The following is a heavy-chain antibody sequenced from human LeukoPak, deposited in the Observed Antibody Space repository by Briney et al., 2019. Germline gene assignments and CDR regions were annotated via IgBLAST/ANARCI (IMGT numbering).Heavy chain of an antibody. D-gene: IGHD2-15*01. CDR3: ARDGGPRGWFDP. J-gene: IGHJ5*02. Sequence: GGSLRLSCAVSGFTFSTYYMSWVRQGPGKGLEWVAKIKQDGSEKYYVDSVKGRFTISRDNAKNSLYLQMNSLRAEDTAVYYCARDGGPRGWFDPWGQGTLVTVSS. CDR2: IKQDGSEK. V-gene: IGHV3-7*01. CDR1: GFTFSTYY.